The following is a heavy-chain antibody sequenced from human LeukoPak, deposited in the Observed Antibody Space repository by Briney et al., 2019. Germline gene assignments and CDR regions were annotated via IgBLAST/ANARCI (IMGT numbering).Heavy chain of an antibody. CDR1: GYTFTSYA. V-gene: IGHV1-3*01. Sequence: GASVKVSCKASGYTFTSYAMHWVRQAPGQRLEWMGWINAGNGNTKYSQKFQGRVTITRDTSASTAYMGLSSLRSEDTAVYYCARGGSYVNPHFDYWGQGTLVTVSS. CDR2: INAGNGNT. J-gene: IGHJ4*02. D-gene: IGHD1-26*01. CDR3: ARGGSYVNPHFDY.